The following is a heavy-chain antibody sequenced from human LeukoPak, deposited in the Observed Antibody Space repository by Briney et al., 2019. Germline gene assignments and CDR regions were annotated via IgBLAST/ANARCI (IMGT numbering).Heavy chain of an antibody. CDR3: TKIAHDAFDI. J-gene: IGHJ3*02. V-gene: IGHV3-7*03. CDR1: GLTFSSYW. D-gene: IGHD2-8*01. Sequence: GGSLRLSCAASGLTFSSYWMSWVRQAPGKGLEWVANIKQDGSEKYYVDSVKGRFTISRDNAKNSLYLQMNSLRADDTAFYYCTKIAHDAFDIWGQGTMVTVSS. CDR2: IKQDGSEK.